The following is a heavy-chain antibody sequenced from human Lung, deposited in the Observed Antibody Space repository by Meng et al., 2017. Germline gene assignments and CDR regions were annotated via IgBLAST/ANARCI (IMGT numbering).Heavy chain of an antibody. CDR1: GFTFSNYS. CDR2: ISSDSRYI. D-gene: IGHD2-15*01. Sequence: EVQLVESGGGLVTPGGPLRLSCAASGFTFSNYSMNWFRQAPGKGLEWVSSISSDSRYIFYADSVKGRFTISRDNAKNSLYLQMNSLSPEDTAVFYCARFETVGVATGDFWGQGTLVTVSS. J-gene: IGHJ4*02. V-gene: IGHV3-21*01. CDR3: ARFETVGVATGDF.